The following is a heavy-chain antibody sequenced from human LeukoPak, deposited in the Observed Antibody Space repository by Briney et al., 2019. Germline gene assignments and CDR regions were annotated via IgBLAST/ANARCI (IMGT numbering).Heavy chain of an antibody. CDR1: GFTFSSYG. D-gene: IGHD6-19*01. V-gene: IGHV3-23*01. Sequence: GRSLRLSCAASGFTFSSYGMHWVRQAPGKGLEWVSAISGSGGSTYYADSVKGRFTISRDNSKNTLYLQMNSLRAEDTAVYYCAKDRAVAGYFDYWGQGTLVTVSS. CDR2: ISGSGGST. J-gene: IGHJ4*02. CDR3: AKDRAVAGYFDY.